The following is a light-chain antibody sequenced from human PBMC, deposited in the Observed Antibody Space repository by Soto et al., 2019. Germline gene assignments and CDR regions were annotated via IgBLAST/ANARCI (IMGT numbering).Light chain of an antibody. J-gene: IGKJ4*01. Sequence: DIQMTQSPSTLSGSVGDRVTITCRASQTISSWLAWYQQKPGKAPKLLIYKASSLESGVPSRFSGSGSGTEFTLTISSLQPDDFATYYCQQYKSYPLTFGGGTKVDIK. V-gene: IGKV1-5*03. CDR1: QTISSW. CDR3: QQYKSYPLT. CDR2: KAS.